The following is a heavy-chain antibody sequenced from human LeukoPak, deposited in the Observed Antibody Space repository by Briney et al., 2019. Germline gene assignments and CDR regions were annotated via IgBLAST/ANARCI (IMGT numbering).Heavy chain of an antibody. CDR3: ARDGYNWIDAFDI. CDR1: GFTFSSYS. V-gene: IGHV3-21*01. Sequence: GGSLRLSCAASGFTFSSYSMNWVRQAPGKGLEWVSLISSSTSYIYYADSVKGRFTISRDNAKNSLYLQMNSLRGEDTAVYYCARDGYNWIDAFDIWGQGTMVTVSS. CDR2: ISSSTSYI. J-gene: IGHJ3*02. D-gene: IGHD1-1*01.